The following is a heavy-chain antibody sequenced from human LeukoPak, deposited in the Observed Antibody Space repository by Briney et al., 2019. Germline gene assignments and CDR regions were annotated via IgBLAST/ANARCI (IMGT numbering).Heavy chain of an antibody. CDR3: ARDPQDGYYDY. Sequence: PSETLSLTCTVSGGSISSYYWSWIRQPPGKGLEWIGNIYYSGSTNYNPSLKSRVTISVDTSKNQFSLKLSSVTAADTAVYYCARDPQDGYYDYWGQGTLVTVSS. CDR1: GGSISSYY. J-gene: IGHJ4*02. V-gene: IGHV4-59*01. CDR2: IYYSGST. D-gene: IGHD3-22*01.